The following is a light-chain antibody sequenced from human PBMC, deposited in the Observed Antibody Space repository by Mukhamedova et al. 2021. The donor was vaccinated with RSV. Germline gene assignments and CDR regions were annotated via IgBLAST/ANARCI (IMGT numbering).Light chain of an antibody. CDR3: QAWDTSNVV. Sequence: GDKLGDKYAFWYQQKPGQSPVLLIFQDVKRPSGIPERFSGSNSGNTATLTISGTQAMDEADYYCQAWDTSNVVFGGGTKLTVL. CDR2: QDV. CDR1: KLGDKY. V-gene: IGLV3-1*01. J-gene: IGLJ2*01.